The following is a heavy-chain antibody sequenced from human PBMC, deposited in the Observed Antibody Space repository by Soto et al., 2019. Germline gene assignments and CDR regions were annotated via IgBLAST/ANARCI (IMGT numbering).Heavy chain of an antibody. J-gene: IGHJ4*02. D-gene: IGHD6-19*01. CDR2: INQSGST. CDR3: ARGKKLAVAGAFDY. V-gene: IGHV4-34*01. Sequence: QVQLQQWGAGLLKPSETLSLTCGVYGGSFSGYYWSWIRQPPGKGLEWIGEINQSGSTNYNPSLKSRVTISVDTSKNQFSLNLSSVTAADTAVYNCARGKKLAVAGAFDYWGQGTLVTVSS. CDR1: GGSFSGYY.